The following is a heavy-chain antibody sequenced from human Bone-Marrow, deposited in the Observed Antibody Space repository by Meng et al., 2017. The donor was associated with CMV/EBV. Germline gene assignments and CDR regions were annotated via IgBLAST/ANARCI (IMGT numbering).Heavy chain of an antibody. CDR1: GYNFPTYW. CDR3: ARLRSSGWFLDY. D-gene: IGHD6-19*01. CDR2: IDPADSYP. J-gene: IGHJ4*02. V-gene: IGHV5-10-1*01. Sequence: CKGSGYNFPTYWISWVRQMPGKGLEWMGRIDPADSYPNYNPSFQGHVTISADKSITTAYLQWSSLKASDTAMYYCARLRSSGWFLDYWGQGTLVTVSS.